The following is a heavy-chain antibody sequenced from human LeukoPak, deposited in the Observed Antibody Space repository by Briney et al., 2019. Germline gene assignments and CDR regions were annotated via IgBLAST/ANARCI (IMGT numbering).Heavy chain of an antibody. CDR1: GFTFDDYT. D-gene: IGHD5-24*01. J-gene: IGHJ4*02. CDR3: AKDSRWLQYTSYFDY. V-gene: IGHV3-43*01. Sequence: GGSLRLSCAASGFTFDDYTMHWVRQAPGKGLEWVSLISWDGGSTYYADSVKGRFTISRDNSKNSLYLQMNSLRTEDTALYYCAKDSRWLQYTSYFDYWGQGTLVTVSS. CDR2: ISWDGGST.